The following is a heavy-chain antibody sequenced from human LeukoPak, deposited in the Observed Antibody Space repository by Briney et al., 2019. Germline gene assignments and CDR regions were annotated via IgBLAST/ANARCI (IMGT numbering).Heavy chain of an antibody. CDR3: ALAVAGSRYYYGMDV. Sequence: GGSLRLSCAASGFTFSNAWMSWIRQAPGKGLEGVSYISSSSSSYTNYADSVKGRFTISRDNAKNSLYLQMNSLRAEDTAVYYCALAVAGSRYYYGMDVWGQGTTVTVSS. CDR1: GFTFSNAW. V-gene: IGHV3-11*03. J-gene: IGHJ6*02. CDR2: ISSSSSSYT. D-gene: IGHD6-19*01.